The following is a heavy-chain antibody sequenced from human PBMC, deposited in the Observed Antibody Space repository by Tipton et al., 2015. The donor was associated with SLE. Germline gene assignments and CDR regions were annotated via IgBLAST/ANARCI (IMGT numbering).Heavy chain of an antibody. J-gene: IGHJ4*02. CDR3: AREKWNYDFWSGYYTGMYLDY. V-gene: IGHV4-4*07. Sequence: TLSLTCTASGGSISSYYWSWIRQPAGKGLEWIGRIYTSGSTNYNPSLKSRVTMSVDTSKNQFSLKLSSVTAADTAVYYCAREKWNYDFWSGYYTGMYLDYWGQGTLVTVSS. CDR2: IYTSGST. CDR1: GGSISSYY. D-gene: IGHD3-3*01.